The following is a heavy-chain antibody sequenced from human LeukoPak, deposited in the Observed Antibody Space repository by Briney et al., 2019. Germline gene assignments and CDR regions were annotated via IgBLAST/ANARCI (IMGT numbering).Heavy chain of an antibody. Sequence: GGSLRLSCAASGFTFSSYAMSWVRQAPGKGLVWVSRINSDGSSTSYADSVKGRFTISRDNAKNTLYLQMNSLRAEDTAVYYCARGGDYVVDNWFDPWGQGTLVTVSS. D-gene: IGHD4-17*01. CDR1: GFTFSSYA. J-gene: IGHJ5*02. CDR3: ARGGDYVVDNWFDP. CDR2: INSDGSST. V-gene: IGHV3-74*01.